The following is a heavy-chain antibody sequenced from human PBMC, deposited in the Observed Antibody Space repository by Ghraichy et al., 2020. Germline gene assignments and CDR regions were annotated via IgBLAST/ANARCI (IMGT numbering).Heavy chain of an antibody. Sequence: GGSLRLSCAASGFTVSSNYMSWVRQAPGKGLEWVSVIYSGGNTYYADSVKGRFTISRDNSKNTLYLQMNSLRAEDTAVYYCAREGCSGGSCYSVIDVWGKGTTVTVSS. V-gene: IGHV3-53*01. D-gene: IGHD2-15*01. CDR1: GFTVSSNY. J-gene: IGHJ6*04. CDR3: AREGCSGGSCYSVIDV. CDR2: IYSGGNT.